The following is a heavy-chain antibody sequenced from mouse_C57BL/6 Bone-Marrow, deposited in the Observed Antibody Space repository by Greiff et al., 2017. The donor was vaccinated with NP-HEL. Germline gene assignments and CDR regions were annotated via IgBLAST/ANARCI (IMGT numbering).Heavy chain of an antibody. D-gene: IGHD3-1*01. CDR3: ARRALKDFDY. CDR2: ISSGSSTI. CDR1: GFTFSDYG. Sequence: DVKLVESGGGLVKPGGSLKLSCAASGFTFSDYGMHWVRQAPEKGLEWVAYISSGSSTIYYADTVKGRFTISRDNAKNTLFLQMTSLRSEDTAMYYCARRALKDFDYWGQGTTLTVSS. J-gene: IGHJ2*01. V-gene: IGHV5-17*01.